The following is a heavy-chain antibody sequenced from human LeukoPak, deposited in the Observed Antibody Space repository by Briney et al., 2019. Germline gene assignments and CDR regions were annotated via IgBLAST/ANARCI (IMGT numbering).Heavy chain of an antibody. CDR2: IQHSGST. Sequence: SETLSLTCSLSGASISSGGYSWNWIRQSPVKGLEWIGNIQHSGSTSYNPSLKSRVTISIDKSQNQFSLKLSSVTAADAAVYFCAREWRFYDNGHHYSMYAFDIWGQGTMVAVSS. J-gene: IGHJ3*02. V-gene: IGHV4-30-2*06. CDR1: GASISSGGYS. D-gene: IGHD4/OR15-4a*01. CDR3: AREWRFYDNGHHYSMYAFDI.